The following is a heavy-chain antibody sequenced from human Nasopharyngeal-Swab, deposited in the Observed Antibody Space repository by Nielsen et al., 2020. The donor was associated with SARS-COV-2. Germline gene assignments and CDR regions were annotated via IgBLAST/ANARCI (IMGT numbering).Heavy chain of an antibody. D-gene: IGHD2-15*01. J-gene: IGHJ4*02. Sequence: GESLKLSCEASGFTFRTYWMSWVRQTPGKGLEWVANIYQDGSDKYYVDPVKGRFTISRDNAKNKLYLQMHSLRAEDTAVYYCAKDRYCSGGACYFNGFDYWGQGTLVTVSS. V-gene: IGHV3-7*03. CDR1: GFTFRTYW. CDR2: IYQDGSDK. CDR3: AKDRYCSGGACYFNGFDY.